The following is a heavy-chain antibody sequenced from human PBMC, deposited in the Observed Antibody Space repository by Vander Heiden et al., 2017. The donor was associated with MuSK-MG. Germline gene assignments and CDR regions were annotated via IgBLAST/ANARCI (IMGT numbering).Heavy chain of an antibody. J-gene: IGHJ3*02. CDR2: IYYSGST. CDR1: GGSISSYY. D-gene: IGHD3-3*01. Sequence: QVQLQESGPGLVKPSETLSPTRTVSGGSISSYYWSWIRQPPGKGLEWIGYIYYSGSTNYNPSLNRRVTISVDTSKNQFSLKLSSVTAADTAVYYCARGYYGFWSGHRGDAFDIWGQGTMVTVSS. V-gene: IGHV4-59*01. CDR3: ARGYYGFWSGHRGDAFDI.